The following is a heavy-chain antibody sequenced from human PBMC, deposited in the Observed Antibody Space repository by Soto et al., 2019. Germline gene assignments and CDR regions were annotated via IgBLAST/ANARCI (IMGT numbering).Heavy chain of an antibody. J-gene: IGHJ5*02. CDR1: GGSISSNSYY. CDR3: ARLWDWRWFDP. CDR2: IYYSGST. V-gene: IGHV4-39*01. D-gene: IGHD3-9*01. Sequence: PSETLSLTCTVSGGSISSNSYYWSWIRQPPGKGLEWIGSIYYSGSTSYNPSLKSRVAISVDTSKNQFSLKLSSVTAADTAVYYCARLWDWRWFDPWGQGTLVTVSS.